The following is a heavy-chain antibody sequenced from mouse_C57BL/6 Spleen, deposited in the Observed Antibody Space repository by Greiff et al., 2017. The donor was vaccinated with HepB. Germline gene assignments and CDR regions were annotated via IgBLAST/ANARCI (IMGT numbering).Heavy chain of an antibody. CDR1: GFTFSDYG. CDR3: ARDGYYDSFAY. D-gene: IGHD2-3*01. CDR2: ISSGSSTI. J-gene: IGHJ3*01. Sequence: DVKLVESGGGLVKPGGSLKLSCAASGFTFSDYGMHWVRQASEKGLEWVAYISSGSSTIYYADTVKGRFTISRDNAKNTLFLQMTSLRSEDTAMYYCARDGYYDSFAYWGQGTLVTVSA. V-gene: IGHV5-17*01.